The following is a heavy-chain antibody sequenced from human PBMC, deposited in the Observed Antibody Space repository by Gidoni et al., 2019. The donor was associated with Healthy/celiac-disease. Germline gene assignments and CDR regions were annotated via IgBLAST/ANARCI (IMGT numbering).Heavy chain of an antibody. CDR3: ARDLAYCGGDCSLHFDAFDI. CDR1: GSTFSSHS. J-gene: IGHJ3*02. D-gene: IGHD2-21*01. Sequence: EVQPVESGGGRVKPGGALRTPCAASGSTFSSHSMNWGRQAPGKGLEGVSSISSSVRYIYYADSVKGRFTISRDNSKNSLYLQMNSLRAEDTAVYYCARDLAYCGGDCSLHFDAFDIWGQGTMVTVSS. V-gene: IGHV3-21*01. CDR2: ISSSVRYI.